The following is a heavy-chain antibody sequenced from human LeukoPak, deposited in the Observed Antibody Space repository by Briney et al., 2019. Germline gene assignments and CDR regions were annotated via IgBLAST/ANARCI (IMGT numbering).Heavy chain of an antibody. CDR1: GFTFSSYW. D-gene: IGHD5-12*01. V-gene: IGHV3-74*01. CDR2: INSDGSST. Sequence: GGSLRLSCAASGFTFSSYWMHWARQAPGKGLVWVSRINSDGSSTSYADSVKGRFTISRDNAKNTLYLQMNSLRAEDMAVYYCARDRYSNWFDPWGQGTLVTVSS. CDR3: ARDRYSNWFDP. J-gene: IGHJ5*02.